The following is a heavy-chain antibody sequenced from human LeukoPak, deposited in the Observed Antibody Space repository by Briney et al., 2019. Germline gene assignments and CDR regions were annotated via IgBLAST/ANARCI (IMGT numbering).Heavy chain of an antibody. Sequence: GESLRLSCAASGFTFSSYATHWVRQAPGKGLEWVAVISYDGSNKYSTDSVKGRFTISRDNSKNTLYLQVNSLRAEDTAVYYCARPRGRNYYYYGMDVWGQGTTVTVSS. CDR2: ISYDGSNK. V-gene: IGHV3-30-3*01. CDR3: ARPRGRNYYYYGMDV. D-gene: IGHD3-16*01. CDR1: GFTFSSYA. J-gene: IGHJ6*02.